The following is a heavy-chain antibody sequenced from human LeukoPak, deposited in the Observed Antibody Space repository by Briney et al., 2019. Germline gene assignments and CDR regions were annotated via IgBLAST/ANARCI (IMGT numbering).Heavy chain of an antibody. CDR1: GYTFTSYG. D-gene: IGHD2-2*01. CDR3: ARVMMEYQLPQPKNFDY. V-gene: IGHV1-18*01. CDR2: ISAYNGNT. J-gene: IGHJ4*02. Sequence: ASVKVSCKASGYTFTSYGISWVRQAPGQGLEWMGWISAYNGNTNYAQKVQGRVTMTRATSTSTAYMELRSLRSDDTAVYYCARVMMEYQLPQPKNFDYWGQGTLVTVSS.